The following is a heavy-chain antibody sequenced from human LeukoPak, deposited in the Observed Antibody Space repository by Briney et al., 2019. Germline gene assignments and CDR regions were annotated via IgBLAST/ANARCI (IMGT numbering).Heavy chain of an antibody. CDR2: ISSSGSTI. CDR3: ARDVYGSGSYSPPGYFDY. Sequence: GGSLRLSCAASGFTFSSYEMNWVRQAPGKGLEWVSYISSSGSTIYYADSVKGRFTISRDNAKNSLYLQMNSLRAEDTAVYYCARDVYGSGSYSPPGYFDYWGQGTLVTVSS. V-gene: IGHV3-48*03. J-gene: IGHJ4*02. D-gene: IGHD3-10*01. CDR1: GFTFSSYE.